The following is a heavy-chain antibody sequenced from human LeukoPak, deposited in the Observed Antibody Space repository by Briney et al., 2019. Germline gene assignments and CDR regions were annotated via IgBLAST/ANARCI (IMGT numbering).Heavy chain of an antibody. J-gene: IGHJ4*02. V-gene: IGHV4-34*01. D-gene: IGHD1-26*01. CDR2: INHSGGT. CDR1: GGSFSGYY. CDR3: ARHSGSYYGY. Sequence: SETLSLTCAVYGGSFSGYYWSWIRQPPGKGLEWIGEINHSGGTNYNPSLKSRATISVDTSKNQFSLKLSSVTAADTAVYYCARHSGSYYGYWGQGTMVTVSS.